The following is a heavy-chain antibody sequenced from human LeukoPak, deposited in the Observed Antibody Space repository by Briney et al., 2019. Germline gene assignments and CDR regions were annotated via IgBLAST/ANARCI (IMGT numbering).Heavy chain of an antibody. Sequence: ETLSLTCTVSGGSISSSSYYWGWIRQPPGKGLEWVSYISSSSSTIYYADSVKGRFTISRDNSKNTVYLEMNSLRAEDTGVYYCARVRAAAALDAFDIWGQGTMVTVSS. V-gene: IGHV3-48*01. CDR1: GGSISSSS. D-gene: IGHD6-13*01. CDR3: ARVRAAAALDAFDI. CDR2: ISSSSSTI. J-gene: IGHJ3*02.